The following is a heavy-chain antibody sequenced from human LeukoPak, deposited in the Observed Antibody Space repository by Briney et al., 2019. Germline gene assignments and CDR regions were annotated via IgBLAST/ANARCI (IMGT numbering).Heavy chain of an antibody. CDR3: ARHVYCSSTSCYMRNWFDP. CDR2: IYPGDSDT. J-gene: IGHJ5*02. V-gene: IGHV5-51*01. Sequence: GESLKISCKGSGYSFTSYWIGWVRQMPGKGLEWMGIIYPGDSDTRYSPSFQGQVTISADKSISTAYLQWSSLKASDTATYYCARHVYCSSTSCYMRNWFDPWGQGTLVTVSS. CDR1: GYSFTSYW. D-gene: IGHD2-2*02.